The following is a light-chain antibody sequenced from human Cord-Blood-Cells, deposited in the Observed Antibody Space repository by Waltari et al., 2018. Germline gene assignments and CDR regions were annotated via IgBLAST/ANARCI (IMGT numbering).Light chain of an antibody. V-gene: IGKV1-39*01. CDR2: AAS. CDR3: QQSYSTPYS. J-gene: IGKJ2*03. CDR1: QSISSY. Sequence: DIQMTQSPSSLSASVGDRVTITCRASQSISSYLNWYQQKPGKAPKLPIYAASSLQSGVPSRFSGSGSGTDFSLTISSLKPEDFATYYCQQSYSTPYSFGQGTKLEIK.